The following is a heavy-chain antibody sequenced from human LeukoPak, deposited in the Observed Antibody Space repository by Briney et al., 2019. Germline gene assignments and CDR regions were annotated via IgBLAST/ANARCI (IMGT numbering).Heavy chain of an antibody. D-gene: IGHD1-7*01. CDR2: ISGSGGST. V-gene: IGHV3-23*01. CDR3: AKDLSTGTMPFDH. CDR1: GFTFSSYA. Sequence: GGSLRLSCAASGFTFSSYAMNWVRQAPGKGLEWVSAISGSGGSTYYADSVKGRFTISRDNSKNTLYLQMNSLRAEDSAVYYCAKDLSTGTMPFDHWGQGTLVTVSS. J-gene: IGHJ4*02.